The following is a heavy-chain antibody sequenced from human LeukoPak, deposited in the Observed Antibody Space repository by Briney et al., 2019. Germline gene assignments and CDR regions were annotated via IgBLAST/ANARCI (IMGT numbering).Heavy chain of an antibody. Sequence: HTGGSLRLSCTASGFTFGDYAMSWVRQAPGKGLEWVGFIRSKAYGGTTEYAASVKGRFTISRDDSKSIAYLQMNSLKTEDTAVYYCTRVITIFSGISLSAYYYYGMDVWGQGTTVTVSS. J-gene: IGHJ6*02. CDR1: GFTFGDYA. V-gene: IGHV3-49*04. D-gene: IGHD3-9*01. CDR3: TRVITIFSGISLSAYYYYGMDV. CDR2: IRSKAYGGTT.